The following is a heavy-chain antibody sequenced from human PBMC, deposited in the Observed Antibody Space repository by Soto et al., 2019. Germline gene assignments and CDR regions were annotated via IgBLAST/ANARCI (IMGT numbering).Heavy chain of an antibody. CDR3: ARGRHYYGSGSYEFYYYYGMDV. CDR1: GGSISSGGYY. J-gene: IGHJ6*02. CDR2: IYYSGST. Sequence: PSETLSLTCTVSGGSISSGGYYWSWIRQHPGKGLEWIGYIYYSGSTYYNPSLKSRVTISVDTSKNQFSLKLSSVTAADTAVYYCARGRHYYGSGSYEFYYYYGMDVWGQGTTVTVS. V-gene: IGHV4-31*03. D-gene: IGHD3-10*01.